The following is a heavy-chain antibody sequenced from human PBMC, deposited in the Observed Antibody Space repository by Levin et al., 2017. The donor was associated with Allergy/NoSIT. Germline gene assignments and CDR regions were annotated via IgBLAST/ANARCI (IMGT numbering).Heavy chain of an antibody. CDR3: ARDVKKYSSGSFDFDY. CDR2: ISSSSSYI. V-gene: IGHV3-21*01. J-gene: IGHJ4*02. D-gene: IGHD6-19*01. CDR1: GFTFSSYS. Sequence: GGSLRLSCAASGFTFSSYSMNWVRQAPGKGLEWVSSISSSSSYIYYADSVKGRFTISRDNAKNSLYLQMNSLRAEDTAVYYCARDVKKYSSGSFDFDYWGQGTLVTVSS.